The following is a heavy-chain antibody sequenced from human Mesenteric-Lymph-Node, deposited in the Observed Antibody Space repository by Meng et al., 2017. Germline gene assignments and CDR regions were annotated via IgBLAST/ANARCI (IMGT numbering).Heavy chain of an antibody. Sequence: GESLKISCAASGFTFSSYAMHWVRQAPGKGLEWVAVISYDGSNKYYADSVKGRFTISRDNSKNTLYLQMNSLRAEDTAVYYCARDGSVFGSGSYYWGQGTLVTVSS. V-gene: IGHV3-30*04. CDR1: GFTFSSYA. CDR3: ARDGSVFGSGSYY. J-gene: IGHJ4*02. D-gene: IGHD3-10*01. CDR2: ISYDGSNK.